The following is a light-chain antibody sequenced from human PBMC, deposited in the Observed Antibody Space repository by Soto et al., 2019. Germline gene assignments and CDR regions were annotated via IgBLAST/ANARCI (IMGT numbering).Light chain of an antibody. J-gene: IGLJ3*02. Sequence: QPVLTQSSSASASLGSSVKLTCTLSSGHSSYIIAWHQQQPRKAPRYLMKLEGSGSYNKGSGVPDRFSGSSSGADRYLTISNLQSEDEADYYCETWDSNTPVFGGGTKLTVL. CDR1: SGHSSYI. V-gene: IGLV4-60*03. CDR3: ETWDSNTPV. CDR2: LEGSGSY.